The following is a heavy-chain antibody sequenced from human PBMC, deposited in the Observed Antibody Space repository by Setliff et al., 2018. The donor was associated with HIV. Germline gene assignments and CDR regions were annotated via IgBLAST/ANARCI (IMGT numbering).Heavy chain of an antibody. V-gene: IGHV3-74*01. D-gene: IGHD2-8*01. J-gene: IGHJ5*02. CDR3: ARAIRNGNSLINWFDP. CDR2: INPDGSTT. Sequence: GGSLRLSCAASGFTFSDYWMHWVRQVPGKGLVYVSRINPDGSTTTYADSVKGRFTISRDNAKNTPYLQMNSLRGEDTAVYFCARAIRNGNSLINWFDPWGQGTLVTVSS. CDR1: GFTFSDYW.